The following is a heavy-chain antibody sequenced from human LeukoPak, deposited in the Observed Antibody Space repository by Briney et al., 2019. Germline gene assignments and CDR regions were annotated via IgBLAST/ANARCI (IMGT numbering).Heavy chain of an antibody. V-gene: IGHV7-4-1*02. D-gene: IGHD3-3*01. J-gene: IGHJ6*03. CDR1: GYIFTSYA. CDR2: INTNTGNP. Sequence: ASVKVSCKASGYIFTSYAMNWVRQAPGQGLEWMGWINTNTGNPTYAPGFTGRFVFSLDTSVSTSYLQISSLKAVDTAVYYCARGPVLRRYYYYYMDVWGKGTTVTVSS. CDR3: ARGPVLRRYYYYYMDV.